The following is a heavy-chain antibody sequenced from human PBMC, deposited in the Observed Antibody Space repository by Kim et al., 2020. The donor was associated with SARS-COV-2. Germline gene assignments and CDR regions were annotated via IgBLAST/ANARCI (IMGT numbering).Heavy chain of an antibody. D-gene: IGHD2-15*01. CDR3: ARVVTDAFDI. V-gene: IGHV3-66*01. J-gene: IGHJ3*02. CDR2: GRT. Sequence: GRTDSADSVNGRSTIPRNNSKNTLELQMNRLRAKDTAVYYCARVVTDAFDIWGQGTMVTVSS.